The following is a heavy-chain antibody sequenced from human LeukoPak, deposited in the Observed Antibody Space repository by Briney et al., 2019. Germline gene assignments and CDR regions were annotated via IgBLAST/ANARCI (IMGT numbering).Heavy chain of an antibody. CDR3: ARGVYCGGDCLPGY. CDR1: GFTFTTSA. D-gene: IGHD2-21*02. J-gene: IGHJ4*02. V-gene: IGHV1-58*01. Sequence: SVKVSCKASGFTFTTSAVHWVRQARGQRLEWIGWIVVGSGYTNFAWSFQERVTFTRDMSTGTAYMELSSLRSEDTAVYYCARGVYCGGDCLPGYWGQGTLVTVSS. CDR2: IVVGSGYT.